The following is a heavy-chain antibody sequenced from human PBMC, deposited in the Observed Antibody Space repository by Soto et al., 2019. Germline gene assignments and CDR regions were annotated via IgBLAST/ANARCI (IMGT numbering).Heavy chain of an antibody. CDR2: TSTSGGSS. V-gene: IGHV3-23*01. Sequence: GGSLRLSCAASGFTFSSFAMSWVRQAPGKGLEWVSATSTSGGSSYYADSVKGRFTVSRDNSKNTLYLQMDSLRGEDTAEYFCAKSLVPGAVGEGFDLWGQGTLVTVSS. D-gene: IGHD2-2*01. CDR3: AKSLVPGAVGEGFDL. CDR1: GFTFSSFA. J-gene: IGHJ4*02.